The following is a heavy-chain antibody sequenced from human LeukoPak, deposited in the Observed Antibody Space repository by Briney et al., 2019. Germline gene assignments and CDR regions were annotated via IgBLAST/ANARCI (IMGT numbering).Heavy chain of an antibody. Sequence: PGGSLRLSCAASGFTFSSYSMYWVRQAPGKGLEWVSYISSSSSTIYYADSVKGRFTISRDNAKNSLYLQMNSLRDEDTAVYYCARSKGYGSGSKNNWFDPWGQGTLVTVSS. CDR3: ARSKGYGSGSKNNWFDP. CDR2: ISSSSSTI. V-gene: IGHV3-48*02. J-gene: IGHJ5*02. CDR1: GFTFSSYS. D-gene: IGHD3-10*01.